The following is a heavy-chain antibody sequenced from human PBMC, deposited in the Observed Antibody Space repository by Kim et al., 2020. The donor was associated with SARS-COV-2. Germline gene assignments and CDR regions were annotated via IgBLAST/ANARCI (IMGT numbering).Heavy chain of an antibody. D-gene: IGHD4-17*01. J-gene: IGHJ4*02. CDR2: ISGSGGST. CDR3: AKDGPRGPTTVHPLYFDY. CDR1: GFTFSSYA. V-gene: IGHV3-23*01. Sequence: GGSLRLSCAASGFTFSSYAMSWVRQAPGKGLEWVSAISGSGGSTYYADSVKGRFTISRDNSKNTLYLQMNSLRAEDTAVYYCAKDGPRGPTTVHPLYFDYWGQGTLVTVSS.